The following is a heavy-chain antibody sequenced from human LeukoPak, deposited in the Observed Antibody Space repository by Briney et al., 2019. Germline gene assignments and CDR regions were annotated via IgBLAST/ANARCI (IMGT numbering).Heavy chain of an antibody. Sequence: GASVKVSCKASGYTFTSYYMHWVRQATGQGLEWMGWMNPNSGNTGYAQKFQGRVTMTRNTSISTAYMELSSLRSEDTAVYYCARGRVLRYFDWLSNYWYFDLWGRGTLVTVSS. J-gene: IGHJ2*01. D-gene: IGHD3-9*01. V-gene: IGHV1-8*02. CDR2: MNPNSGNT. CDR1: GYTFTSYY. CDR3: ARGRVLRYFDWLSNYWYFDL.